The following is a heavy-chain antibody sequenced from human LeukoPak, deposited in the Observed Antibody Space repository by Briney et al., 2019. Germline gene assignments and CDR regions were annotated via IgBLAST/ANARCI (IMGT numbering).Heavy chain of an antibody. CDR3: ARVAVAATPFHYYYYMDV. Sequence: GGSLRLSCAASGFTVSSNYMSWVRQAPGKGLEWVSVIYGGGSTYYADSVKGRFTISRDNAKNSLYLQMNSLRAEDTAVYYCARVAVAATPFHYYYYMDVWGKGTTVTISS. J-gene: IGHJ6*03. CDR1: GFTVSSNY. CDR2: IYGGGST. V-gene: IGHV3-66*01. D-gene: IGHD2-15*01.